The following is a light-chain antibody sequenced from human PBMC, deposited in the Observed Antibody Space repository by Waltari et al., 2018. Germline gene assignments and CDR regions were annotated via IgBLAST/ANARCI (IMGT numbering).Light chain of an antibody. CDR3: QTGGHGTWV. J-gene: IGLJ3*02. CDR1: SGHSSNI. Sequence: QLVLTQSPSASASLGASVKLTCTLSSGHSSNIIAWLQQQPKKGPRFLMKVNSDGSHSKGDEIPDRFSGSSSGAARYLTISSLQSEDEADYYCQTGGHGTWVFGGGTKLTVL. V-gene: IGLV4-69*01. CDR2: VNSDGSH.